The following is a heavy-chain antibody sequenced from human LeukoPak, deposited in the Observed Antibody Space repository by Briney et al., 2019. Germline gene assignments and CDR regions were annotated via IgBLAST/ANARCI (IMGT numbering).Heavy chain of an antibody. D-gene: IGHD1-26*01. J-gene: IGHJ4*02. CDR3: AKDRSIGTYYTFDS. Sequence: GGSLRLSCAASGFTFSSYAMSWVRQAPGKGLEWVSAISGSGGSTYYADSVKGRFTISRDNSKNTLYLQMSSLTAKDTAVYYCAKDRSIGTYYTFDSWGQGTLVTVSS. V-gene: IGHV3-23*01. CDR1: GFTFSSYA. CDR2: ISGSGGST.